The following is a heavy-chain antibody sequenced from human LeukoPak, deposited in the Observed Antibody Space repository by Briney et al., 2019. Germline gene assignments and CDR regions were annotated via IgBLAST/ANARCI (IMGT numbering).Heavy chain of an antibody. D-gene: IGHD1-26*01. J-gene: IGHJ4*02. CDR3: AKDRSIGTYYTFDS. Sequence: GGSLRLSCAASGFTFSSYAMSWVRQAPGKGLEWVSAISGSGGSTYYADSVKGRFTISRDNSKNTLYLQMSSLTAKDTAVYYCAKDRSIGTYYTFDSWGQGTLVTVSS. V-gene: IGHV3-23*01. CDR1: GFTFSSYA. CDR2: ISGSGGST.